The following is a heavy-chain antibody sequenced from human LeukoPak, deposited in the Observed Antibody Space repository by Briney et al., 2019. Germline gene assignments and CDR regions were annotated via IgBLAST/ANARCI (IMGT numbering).Heavy chain of an antibody. CDR2: IYTSGST. Sequence: SETLSLTCTVSGGSISSYYWSWIRQPAGKGLEWIGRIYTSGSTNYNPSLKSRVTMSVDTSKNQFSLKLSSVTAADTAVYCCARDREVRGVINGWFDPWGQGTLVTVSS. CDR3: ARDREVRGVINGWFDP. J-gene: IGHJ5*02. CDR1: GGSISSYY. V-gene: IGHV4-4*07. D-gene: IGHD3-10*01.